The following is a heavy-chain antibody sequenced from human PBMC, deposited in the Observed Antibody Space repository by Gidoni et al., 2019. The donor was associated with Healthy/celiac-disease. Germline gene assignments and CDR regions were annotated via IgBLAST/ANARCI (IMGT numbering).Heavy chain of an antibody. D-gene: IGHD5-18*01. CDR3: AREIYSYGPSGYMDV. CDR2: ISSSSSTI. V-gene: IGHV3-48*02. Sequence: EVQLVESGGGLVQPGGSLRLSCSASGFTFSSYSMNLVRQAPGKGLEWVSYISSSSSTIYYADSVKGRFTISRDNAKNSLYLQMNSLRDEDTAVYYCAREIYSYGPSGYMDVWGKGTTVTVSS. CDR1: GFTFSSYS. J-gene: IGHJ6*03.